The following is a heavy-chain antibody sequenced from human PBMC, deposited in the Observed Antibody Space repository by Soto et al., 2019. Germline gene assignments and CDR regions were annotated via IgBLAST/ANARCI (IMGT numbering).Heavy chain of an antibody. CDR1: GFNFRSYE. CDR2: ISGSASSI. Sequence: EVQLVESGGGLVQPGGSLRLSCAASGFNFRSYEMNWVRQAPGKGLEWVSYISGSASSIYYADSVKGRFTISRDNAKNSLYLQMNSLRAEDTAVYYCARELPPDLWGQGTLVTVSS. D-gene: IGHD2-15*01. J-gene: IGHJ5*02. V-gene: IGHV3-48*03. CDR3: ARELPPDL.